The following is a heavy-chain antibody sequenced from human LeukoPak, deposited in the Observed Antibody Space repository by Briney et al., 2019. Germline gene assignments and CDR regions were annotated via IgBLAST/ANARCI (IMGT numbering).Heavy chain of an antibody. J-gene: IGHJ4*02. V-gene: IGHV3-30-3*01. D-gene: IGHD3-16*01. Sequence: PGGSLRLSCAASGFTFSTYDMHWVRQAPGKGLERVAGISYDGGNKYYADSVKGRFNISRDNSEHTLWLQMNSLRTEDTAVYYCAREYEGQQTGFDNWGQGTLVTVSS. CDR2: ISYDGGNK. CDR3: AREYEGQQTGFDN. CDR1: GFTFSTYD.